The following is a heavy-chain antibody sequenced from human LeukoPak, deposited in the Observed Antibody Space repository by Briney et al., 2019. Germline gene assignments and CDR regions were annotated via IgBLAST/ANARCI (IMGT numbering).Heavy chain of an antibody. Sequence: GASVTVSCKASGYTFTGYYMHWVRQAPGQGLEWMGWINPNSGGTNYAQKFQGRVTMTRDTSISTAYMELSRLRSDDTAVYYCARGPDGYYYDSSGYYYVYWGQGTLVTVSS. CDR1: GYTFTGYY. CDR3: ARGPDGYYYDSSGYYYVY. CDR2: INPNSGGT. D-gene: IGHD3-22*01. J-gene: IGHJ4*02. V-gene: IGHV1-2*02.